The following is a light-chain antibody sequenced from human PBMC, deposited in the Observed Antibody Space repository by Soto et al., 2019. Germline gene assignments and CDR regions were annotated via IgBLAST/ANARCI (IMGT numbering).Light chain of an antibody. Sequence: QSVLTQPPSASGTPGQRVTISCSGSSSNIGSNTVIWYQQLPGTTPKLIIYSTNQRPSGVPDRFSGSTSGTSASLAISGLQSEDEADYCCASWDDSLNAVVFGGGTKLTVL. CDR1: SSNIGSNT. J-gene: IGLJ2*01. CDR2: STN. CDR3: ASWDDSLNAVV. V-gene: IGLV1-44*01.